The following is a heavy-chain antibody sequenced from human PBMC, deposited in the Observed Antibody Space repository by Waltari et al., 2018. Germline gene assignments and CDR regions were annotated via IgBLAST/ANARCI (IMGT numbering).Heavy chain of an antibody. CDR3: AKDAGGGSDYYGMDV. Sequence: EVQLVESGGGLVQPGRSLRLSCAASGFTFDDYAMHWVRQAPGKGRGWVLGISWNRGSIGYADSVKGRFTISRDNAKNSLYLQMNSLRAEDTALYYCAKDAGGGSDYYGMDVWGQGTTVTVSS. J-gene: IGHJ6*02. CDR1: GFTFDDYA. D-gene: IGHD3-16*01. CDR2: ISWNRGSI. V-gene: IGHV3-9*01.